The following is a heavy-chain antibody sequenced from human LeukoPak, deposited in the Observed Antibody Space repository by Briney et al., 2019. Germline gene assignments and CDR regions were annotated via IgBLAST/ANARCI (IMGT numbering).Heavy chain of an antibody. D-gene: IGHD6-13*01. J-gene: IGHJ5*02. CDR1: GGSISSSSYY. V-gene: IGHV4-39*07. CDR3: ARGHTGPIAA. CDR2: IYYSGST. Sequence: PSETLSLTCTVSGGSISSSSYYWGWIRQPPGKGLEWIGSIYYSGSTYYNPSLKSRVTISVDTSKNQFSLKLSSVTAADTAVYYCARGHTGPIAAWGQGTLVTVSS.